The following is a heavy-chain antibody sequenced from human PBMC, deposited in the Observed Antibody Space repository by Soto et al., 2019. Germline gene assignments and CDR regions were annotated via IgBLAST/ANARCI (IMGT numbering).Heavy chain of an antibody. J-gene: IGHJ5*02. CDR3: ARGIAVAGINWFDP. CDR2: INHSGST. V-gene: IGHV4-34*01. Sequence: PSETLSLTCAVYGGSFSGYYWSWIRQPPGKGLEWIGEINHSGSTNYNPSLKSRVTISVDTSKNQFSLKLSSVTAADTAVYYCARGIAVAGINWFDPWGQGTLVTVSS. D-gene: IGHD6-19*01. CDR1: GGSFSGYY.